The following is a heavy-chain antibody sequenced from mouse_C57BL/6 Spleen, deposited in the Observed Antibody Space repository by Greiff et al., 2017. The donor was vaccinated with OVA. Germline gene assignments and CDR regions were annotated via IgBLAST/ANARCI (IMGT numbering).Heavy chain of an antibody. J-gene: IGHJ2*01. D-gene: IGHD1-1*01. CDR1: GFSLTSYG. CDR2: IWSGGST. V-gene: IGHV2-2*01. CDR3: ASPYYYGSSYVSFDY. Sequence: QVQLKESGPGLVQPSQSLSITCTVSGFSLTSYGVHWVRQSPGKGLQWLGVIWSGGSTDYNAAFISRLSISKDNSKSQVFFKMNSLQADDTAIYYCASPYYYGSSYVSFDYWGQGTTLTVSS.